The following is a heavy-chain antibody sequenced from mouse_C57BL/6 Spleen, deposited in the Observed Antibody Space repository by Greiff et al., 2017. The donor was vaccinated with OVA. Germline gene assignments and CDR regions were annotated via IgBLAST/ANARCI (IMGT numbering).Heavy chain of an antibody. D-gene: IGHD2-4*01. V-gene: IGHV5-4*01. CDR1: GFTFSSYA. CDR3: ARERDYDEDAMDY. Sequence: EVQGVESGGGLVKPGGSLKLSCAASGFTFSSYAMSWVRQTPEKRLEFFSPLLYFFLSPSSPDTVKGRFTISRDNAKNNLYLKMSHLKSEDTAMYYCARERDYDEDAMDYWGQGTSVTVSS. CDR2: LLYFFLSP. J-gene: IGHJ4*01.